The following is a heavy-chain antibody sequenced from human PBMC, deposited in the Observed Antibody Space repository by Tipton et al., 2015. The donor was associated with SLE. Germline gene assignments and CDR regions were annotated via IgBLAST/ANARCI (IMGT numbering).Heavy chain of an antibody. D-gene: IGHD3-22*01. CDR2: IYYSGST. CDR1: GGSISSGGYY. V-gene: IGHV4-31*03. CDR3: ARFPLSMIRAFDI. Sequence: TLSLTCTVSGGSISSGGYYWSWIRQHPGKGLEWIGYIYYSGSTYYNPSLKSRVTISVDTSKNQFSLKLSSVTAADTAVYYCARFPLSMIRAFDIWGQGTMVTVSS. J-gene: IGHJ3*02.